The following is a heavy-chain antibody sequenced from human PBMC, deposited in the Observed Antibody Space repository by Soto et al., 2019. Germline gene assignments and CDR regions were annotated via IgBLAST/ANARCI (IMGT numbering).Heavy chain of an antibody. CDR2: IWYDGSDK. CDR1: GFTFSSYG. CDR3: ASALVQLERGNWFDP. D-gene: IGHD1-1*01. J-gene: IGHJ5*02. V-gene: IGHV3-33*01. Sequence: QVQLVESGGGVVQPGRSLTLSCAASGFTFSSYGMHWVRQAPGKGLEWVAVIWYDGSDKYYPDSVKGRFTIARANSKNTLYLQMNSLRAEDTAVYYCASALVQLERGNWFDPWGQGTLVTVSS.